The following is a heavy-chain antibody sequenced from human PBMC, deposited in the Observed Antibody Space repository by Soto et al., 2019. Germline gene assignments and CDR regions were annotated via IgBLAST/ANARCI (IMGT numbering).Heavy chain of an antibody. CDR1: GGSIRSCSYY. J-gene: IGHJ4*02. CDR2: IYYSGST. CDR3: ARADGRY. Sequence: SQTLSLTCTVSGGSIRSCSYYWGWIRQPPGEGLEWIGSIYYSGSTYYNPSLKSRVTISVDTSKNQFSLKLSSVTAADTAVYYCARADGRYWGQGTLVT. V-gene: IGHV4-39*07.